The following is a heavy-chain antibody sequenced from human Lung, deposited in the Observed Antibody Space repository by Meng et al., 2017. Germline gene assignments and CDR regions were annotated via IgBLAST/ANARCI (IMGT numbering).Heavy chain of an antibody. CDR1: GFTFSNAW. Sequence: EVHVVESGGGLVKAGGSLRLSCEGAGFTFSNAWMTWVRQVPGKRLEWVGRIKSKPDGETTDYAAPVKGRFAISRDDSKNTVYLQMNSLKTEDTAVYYCTGHIDYWGQGTLVTVSS. CDR2: IKSKPDGETT. J-gene: IGHJ4*02. V-gene: IGHV3-15*01. CDR3: TGHIDY.